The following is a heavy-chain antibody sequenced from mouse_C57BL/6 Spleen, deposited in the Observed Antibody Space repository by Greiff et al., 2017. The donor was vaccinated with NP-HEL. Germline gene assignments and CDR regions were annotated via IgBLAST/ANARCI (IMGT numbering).Heavy chain of an antibody. J-gene: IGHJ4*01. CDR2: IRSKSSNYAT. V-gene: IGHV10-3*01. CDR3: VRWEYYGSSGAMDY. Sequence: EVHLVESGGGLVQPKGSLKLSCAASGFTFNTYAMHWVRQAPGKGLEWVARIRSKSSNYATYYADSVKDRFTISRDDSQSMLYLQMNNLTPEDTAMYYCVRWEYYGSSGAMDYWGQGTPVTVSP. D-gene: IGHD1-1*01. CDR1: GFTFNTYA.